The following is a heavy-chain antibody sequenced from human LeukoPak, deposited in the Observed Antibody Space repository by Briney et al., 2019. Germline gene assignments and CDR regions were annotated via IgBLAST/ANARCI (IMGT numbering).Heavy chain of an antibody. D-gene: IGHD2-2*01. J-gene: IGHJ4*02. V-gene: IGHV4-59*01. Sequence: ASETLSLTCTVSGGSISSYYWSWIRQPPGKGLEWIGYIYYSGSTNYNPSLKSRVTISVDTSKNQFSLKLSSVTAADTAVYYCARGTWYCSSTSCYVSFDYWGQGTLVTVSS. CDR1: GGSISSYY. CDR2: IYYSGST. CDR3: ARGTWYCSSTSCYVSFDY.